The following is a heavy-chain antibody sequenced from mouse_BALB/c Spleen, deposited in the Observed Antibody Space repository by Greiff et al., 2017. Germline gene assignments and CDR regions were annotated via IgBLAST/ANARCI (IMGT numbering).Heavy chain of an antibody. D-gene: IGHD2-2*01. Sequence: QVHVKQSGAELVRPGASVTLSCKASGYTFTDYEMHWVKQTPVHGLEWIGAIDPETGGTAYNQKFKGKATLTADKSSSTAYMELRSLTSEDSAVYYCTRCLGRGYVLSAWFAYWGQGTLVTVSA. CDR2: IDPETGGT. CDR3: TRCLGRGYVLSAWFAY. CDR1: GYTFTDYE. V-gene: IGHV1-15*01. J-gene: IGHJ3*01.